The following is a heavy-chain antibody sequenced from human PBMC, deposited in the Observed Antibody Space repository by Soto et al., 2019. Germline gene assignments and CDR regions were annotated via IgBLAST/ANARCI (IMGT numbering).Heavy chain of an antibody. CDR3: ARDHNGLDP. D-gene: IGHD1-1*01. CDR2: ISYDGSNK. J-gene: IGHJ5*02. V-gene: IGHV3-30-3*01. CDR1: GFTFSSYA. Sequence: QVQLVESGGGVVQPGRSLRLSCAASGFTFSSYAMHWVRQAPGKGLEWVAVISYDGSNKYYADSVKGRFTISRDNSKNTLYLQMNSLRAEDTAVYYCARDHNGLDPWGQGTLVTVSS.